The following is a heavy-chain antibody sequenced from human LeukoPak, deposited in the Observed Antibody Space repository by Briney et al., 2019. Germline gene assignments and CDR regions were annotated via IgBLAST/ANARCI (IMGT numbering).Heavy chain of an antibody. CDR1: GGTFSSYA. CDR2: IIPIFGTA. V-gene: IGHV1-69*06. CDR3: ARHPEKVVPAARAYYYYMDV. J-gene: IGHJ6*03. D-gene: IGHD2-2*01. Sequence: SVKVSCKASGGTFSSYAISWVRQAPGQGLEWMGGIIPIFGTANYAQKFQGRVTITADKSTSTAYMELSSLRSEDTAVYYCARHPEKVVPAARAYYYYMDVWGKGTTVTVSS.